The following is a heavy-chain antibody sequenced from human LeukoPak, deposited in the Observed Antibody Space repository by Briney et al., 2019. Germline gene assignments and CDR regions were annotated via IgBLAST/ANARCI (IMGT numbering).Heavy chain of an antibody. CDR3: ARDGDSSWILAQMFDY. CDR2: ISAYNGNT. V-gene: IGHV1-18*01. Sequence: ASVKVSCKASGYTFTSYGISWVRQAPGQGLEWMGWISAYNGNTNYAQKLQGRVTMTTDTSTSTAYMELRSLRSDDTAVYYCARDGDSSWILAQMFDYWGQGTLVTVSS. CDR1: GYTFTSYG. J-gene: IGHJ4*02. D-gene: IGHD6-13*01.